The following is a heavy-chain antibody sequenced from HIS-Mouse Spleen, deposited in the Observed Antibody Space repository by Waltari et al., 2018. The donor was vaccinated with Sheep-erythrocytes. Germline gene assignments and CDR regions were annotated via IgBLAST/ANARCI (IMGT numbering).Heavy chain of an antibody. D-gene: IGHD1-1*01. CDR3: ARNWIDAFDI. V-gene: IGHV3-74*01. CDR1: GFTFSSYW. J-gene: IGHJ3*02. Sequence: EVQLVESGGGLVQPGGSLRLSCAASGFTFSSYWMHWVRQAPGKGLVWESRIKRDGSSTSYADSVKGRLTISRDNAKNTLYLQMNSLSAEDTAVYYCARNWIDAFDIWGQGTMVTVSS. CDR2: IKRDGSST.